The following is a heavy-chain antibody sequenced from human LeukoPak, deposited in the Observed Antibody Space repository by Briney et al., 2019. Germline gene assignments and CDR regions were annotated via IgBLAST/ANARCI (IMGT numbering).Heavy chain of an antibody. V-gene: IGHV1-69*04. D-gene: IGHD2-15*01. CDR3: ARDPVGYCSGGSCPDAFDI. CDR2: IIPILGIA. Sequence: ASVKVSCKASVGTFSSYATSWVRHAPGQGREWMGRIIPILGIANYAQKFQGRDTITADKSTSTAYMELSSLRSEDTAVYYCARDPVGYCSGGSCPDAFDIWGQGTMVTVSS. CDR1: VGTFSSYA. J-gene: IGHJ3*02.